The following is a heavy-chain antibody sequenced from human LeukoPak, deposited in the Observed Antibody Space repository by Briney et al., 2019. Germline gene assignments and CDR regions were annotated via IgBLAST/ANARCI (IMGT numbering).Heavy chain of an antibody. J-gene: IGHJ4*02. V-gene: IGHV1-18*01. D-gene: IGHD3-22*01. Sequence: ASVKVSCKASGYTFTSYGISWVRQAPGQGLEWMGWISAYNGNTNYAQKLQGRLTMTTDTSTSTAYMELRSLRSDDTAVYYCARTYYYGSSAYYGSVDYWGQGTLVTVSS. CDR3: ARTYYYGSSAYYGSVDY. CDR2: ISAYNGNT. CDR1: GYTFTSYG.